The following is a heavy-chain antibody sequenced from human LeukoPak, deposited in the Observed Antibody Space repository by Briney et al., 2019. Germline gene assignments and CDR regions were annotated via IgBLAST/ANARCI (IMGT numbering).Heavy chain of an antibody. CDR1: GDSQSRIRDA. CDR2: TYYRSKWYN. V-gene: IGHV6-1*01. CDR3: AATPVGATGRSGIDV. Sequence: SQTLPLTYCISGDSQSRIRDAEDWIRQSPSRGLEWLGRTYYRSKWYNDYAVSVKSRITINPDTSKNQFSLQLKSVTPEDTAVDYCAATPVGATGRSGIDVWGQGTTVTVSS. D-gene: IGHD3-10*01. J-gene: IGHJ6*02.